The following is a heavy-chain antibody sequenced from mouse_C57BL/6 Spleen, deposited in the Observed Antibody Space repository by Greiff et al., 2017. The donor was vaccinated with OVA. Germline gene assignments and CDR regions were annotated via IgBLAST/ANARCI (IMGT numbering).Heavy chain of an antibody. CDR1: GYTFTSYW. D-gene: IGHD2-5*01. V-gene: IGHV1-69*01. Sequence: QVQLQQPGAELVMPGASVKLSCKASGYTFTSYWMHWVKQRPGQGLEWIGEIDPSDSYTNYNQKFKGKSTLTVDKSSSTAYMQLSSLTSEDSAVYYCAIPYYSNYIYAMDYWGQGTSVTVSS. J-gene: IGHJ4*01. CDR2: IDPSDSYT. CDR3: AIPYYSNYIYAMDY.